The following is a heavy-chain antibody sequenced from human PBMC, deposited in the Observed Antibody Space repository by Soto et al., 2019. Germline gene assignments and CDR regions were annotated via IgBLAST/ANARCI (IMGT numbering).Heavy chain of an antibody. CDR2: IYYSGST. V-gene: IGHV4-59*01. CDR3: ARGLGYFDY. Sequence: SETLSLTCTVSGGSISSYYWSWIRQPPGKGLEWIGYIYYSGSTNYNPSLKSRVTISVDTSKNQFSLKLSSVTAADTAVYYCARGLGYFDYWGQGTLVTVSS. CDR1: GGSISSYY. J-gene: IGHJ4*02.